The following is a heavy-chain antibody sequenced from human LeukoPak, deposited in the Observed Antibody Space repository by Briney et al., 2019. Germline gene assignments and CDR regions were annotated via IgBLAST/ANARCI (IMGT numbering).Heavy chain of an antibody. Sequence: PSETLSLTCTVSGGSISSGGYYWSWIRQHPGKGLEWIGYIYYSGSTYYNPSLKSRVTISVDTSKNQFSLKLSSVTAADTAVYYCASIGITGLSPDHWGQGTLVAVSS. CDR2: IYYSGST. J-gene: IGHJ4*02. D-gene: IGHD1-20*01. V-gene: IGHV4-31*03. CDR3: ASIGITGLSPDH. CDR1: GGSISSGGYY.